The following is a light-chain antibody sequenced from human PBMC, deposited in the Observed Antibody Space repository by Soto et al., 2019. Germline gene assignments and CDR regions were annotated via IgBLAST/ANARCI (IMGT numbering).Light chain of an antibody. CDR2: DAS. Sequence: EIVLTQSPGTLSLSPGERVTLSCRASQNVRTNYLAWYQQKPGQAPRLLIYDASNRATGIPARFSGSGSGTDFTLTISSLEPEDFAVYYCQQRSNWPPTFGRGTKVDIK. V-gene: IGKV3-11*01. J-gene: IGKJ1*01. CDR1: QNVRTNY. CDR3: QQRSNWPPT.